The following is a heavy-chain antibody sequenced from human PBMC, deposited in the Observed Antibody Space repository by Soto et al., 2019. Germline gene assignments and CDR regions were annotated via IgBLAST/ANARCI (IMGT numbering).Heavy chain of an antibody. Sequence: ASVKVSCKASGYTFTSYGISWVRQAPGQGREWMGWISAYNGNTNYAQKLQGRVTMTTDSSKSTAYMELRSLRSDDTAVYYCALWFGDGWFDPWGQGTLVTVSS. V-gene: IGHV1-18*01. CDR1: GYTFTSYG. CDR2: ISAYNGNT. CDR3: ALWFGDGWFDP. J-gene: IGHJ5*02. D-gene: IGHD3-10*01.